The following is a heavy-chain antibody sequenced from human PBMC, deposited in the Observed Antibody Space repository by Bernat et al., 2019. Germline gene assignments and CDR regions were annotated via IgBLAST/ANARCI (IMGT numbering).Heavy chain of an antibody. V-gene: IGHV3-64*01. D-gene: IGHD3-3*01. J-gene: IGHJ4*02. CDR1: GFTFSSYA. CDR2: ICSNGGST. CDR3: ARGSTYYDFWSGFEPGDY. Sequence: EVQLVESGGGLVQPGGSLRLSCAASGFTFSSYAMHWVRQAPGKGLECVSAICSNGGSTYYANSVKGRFTISRDNSKNTLYLQMGSLRAEDMAVYYCARGSTYYDFWSGFEPGDYWGQGTLVTVSS.